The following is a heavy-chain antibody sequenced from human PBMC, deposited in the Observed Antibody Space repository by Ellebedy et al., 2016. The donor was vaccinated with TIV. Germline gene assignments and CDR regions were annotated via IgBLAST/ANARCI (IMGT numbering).Heavy chain of an antibody. CDR3: ARQVPVPGVWYFDL. J-gene: IGHJ2*01. CDR2: ISGNGGST. Sequence: GESLKISCAASGFTFSSYAMTWVRQAPGKGLEWVASISGNGGSTYYADSVKGRFTISRDNSKNTLYLEMNNLRPEDTAVFYCARQVPVPGVWYFDLWGRGTLVTVSS. V-gene: IGHV3-23*01. CDR1: GFTFSSYA. D-gene: IGHD6-19*01.